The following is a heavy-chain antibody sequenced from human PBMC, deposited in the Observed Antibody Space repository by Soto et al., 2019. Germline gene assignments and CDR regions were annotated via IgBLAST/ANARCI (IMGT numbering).Heavy chain of an antibody. D-gene: IGHD6-19*01. Sequence: QLQLQESGPGLVKPSETLSLTCTVSGGSIKNNGSYWGWIRQPPGKGLEWLGSIYYDGRTWYNPSVKSRVTISVVTSKNQFSLRLKSVTAADTAVFYCARGYASGWFGGDYFDYWGQGTLVTVSS. V-gene: IGHV4-39*02. CDR1: GGSIKNNGSY. CDR2: IYYDGRT. J-gene: IGHJ4*02. CDR3: ARGYASGWFGGDYFDY.